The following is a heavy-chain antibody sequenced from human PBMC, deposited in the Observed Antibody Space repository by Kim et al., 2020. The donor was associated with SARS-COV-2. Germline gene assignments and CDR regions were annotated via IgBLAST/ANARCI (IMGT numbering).Heavy chain of an antibody. V-gene: IGHV1-24*01. CDR1: GYTLTELS. D-gene: IGHD1-26*01. J-gene: IGHJ1*01. CDR2: FDPEDGET. CDR3: AVGPGREELLPVSEYFQH. Sequence: ASVKVSCKVSGYTLTELSMHWVRQAPGKGLEWMGGFDPEDGETIYAQKFQGRVTMTEDTSTDTAYMELSSLRSEDTSVYYCAVGPGREELLPVSEYFQHWGQGTLVTVSS.